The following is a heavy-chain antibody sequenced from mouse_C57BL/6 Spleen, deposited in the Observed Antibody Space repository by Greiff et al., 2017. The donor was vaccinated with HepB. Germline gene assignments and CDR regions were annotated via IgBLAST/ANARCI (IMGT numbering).Heavy chain of an antibody. D-gene: IGHD3-3*01. Sequence: EVKLVESEGGLVQPGSSMKLSCTASGFTFSDYYMAWVRQVPEKGLEWVANINYDGSSTYYLDSLKSRFIISRDNAKNILYLQMSSLKSEDTATYYCAREGPGYAMDYWGQGTSVTVSS. CDR1: GFTFSDYY. V-gene: IGHV5-16*01. CDR2: INYDGSST. CDR3: AREGPGYAMDY. J-gene: IGHJ4*01.